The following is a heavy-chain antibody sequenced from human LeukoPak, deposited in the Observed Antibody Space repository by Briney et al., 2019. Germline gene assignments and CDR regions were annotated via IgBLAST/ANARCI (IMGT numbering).Heavy chain of an antibody. J-gene: IGHJ4*02. Sequence: GGSLRLSCEASGVTFSSYVMSWVRQAPGKGPVWVSRINSDGSSTSYADSVKGRFTISRDNAKNTLYLQMNSLRAEDTAVYYCARQAPGYSVDYWGQGTLVTVSS. V-gene: IGHV3-74*01. CDR1: GVTFSSYV. D-gene: IGHD5-18*01. CDR3: ARQAPGYSVDY. CDR2: INSDGSST.